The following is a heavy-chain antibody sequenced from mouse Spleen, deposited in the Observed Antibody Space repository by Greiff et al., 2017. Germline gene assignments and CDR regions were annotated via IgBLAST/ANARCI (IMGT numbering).Heavy chain of an antibody. CDR3: ASIGLAYYIFAY. CDR2: IHPNSGST. D-gene: IGHD2-12*01. J-gene: IGHJ3*01. Sequence: QVQLQQSGAELVKPGASVKLSCKASGYTFTSYWMHWVKQRPGQGLEWIGMIHPNSGSTNYNEKFKSKATLTVDKSSSTAYMQLSSLTSEDSAVYYCASIGLAYYIFAYWGQGTLVTVSA. V-gene: IGHV1-64*01. CDR1: GYTFTSYW.